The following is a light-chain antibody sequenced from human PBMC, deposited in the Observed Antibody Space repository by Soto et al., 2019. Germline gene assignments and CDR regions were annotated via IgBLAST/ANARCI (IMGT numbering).Light chain of an antibody. V-gene: IGKV3-15*01. J-gene: IGKJ1*01. CDR1: QSVGSN. Sequence: EIVMTQSPATLSVSPGERATLSCRASQSVGSNLAWYQQKPGQAPRLLIYGASTRATDIPVRFSGSGSGTDFTLTISSLQSEDSAAYYCQHYNDWPPWTFGQGTRVEI. CDR3: QHYNDWPPWT. CDR2: GAS.